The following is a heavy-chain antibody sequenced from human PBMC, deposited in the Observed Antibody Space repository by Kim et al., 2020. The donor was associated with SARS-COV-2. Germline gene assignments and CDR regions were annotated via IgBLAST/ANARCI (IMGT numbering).Heavy chain of an antibody. Sequence: SETLSLTCTVSGGSISSYYWSWIRQPAGKGLEWIGRIYTSGSTNYNPSLKSRVTMSVDTSKNQFSLKLSSVTAADTAVYYCAGDSGGWLVPAAIGRNYYYGMDVWGQGTTVTVSS. CDR3: AGDSGGWLVPAAIGRNYYYGMDV. D-gene: IGHD2-2*02. CDR1: GGSISSYY. J-gene: IGHJ6*02. CDR2: IYTSGST. V-gene: IGHV4-4*07.